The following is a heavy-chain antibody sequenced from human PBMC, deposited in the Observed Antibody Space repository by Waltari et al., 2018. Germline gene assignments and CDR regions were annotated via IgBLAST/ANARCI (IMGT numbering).Heavy chain of an antibody. J-gene: IGHJ4*02. CDR3: TGNDSMRDY. CDR2: IRSNGNYI. V-gene: IGHV3-21*01. D-gene: IGHD2-21*01. Sequence: EVHLVESGGGLVKPGGSLRLSCAASGFTFSLYTMTWVRQAPGKVLAWVSSIRSNGNYIHYADSVKGRFTISRDNAENSLYLQVKALRVEDTAVYYCTGNDSMRDYWGQGTLVTVSS. CDR1: GFTFSLYT.